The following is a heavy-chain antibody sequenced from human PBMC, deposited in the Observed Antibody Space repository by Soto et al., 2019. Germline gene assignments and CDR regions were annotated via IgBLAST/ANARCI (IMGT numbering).Heavy chain of an antibody. J-gene: IGHJ6*04. CDR1: GFSLSTSGMC. Sequence: SGPRLVNPTQTLTLTCTFSGFSLSTSGMCVSWIRQPPGKALEWLARIDWDDDKFYSTSLKTRLTISKDTSKNQVVLTMTNMDPVDTATYYCARDLVVVTATNSSYYGMDVWGEGTTVTVAS. CDR2: IDWDDDK. D-gene: IGHD2-15*01. V-gene: IGHV2-70*16. CDR3: ARDLVVVTATNSSYYGMDV.